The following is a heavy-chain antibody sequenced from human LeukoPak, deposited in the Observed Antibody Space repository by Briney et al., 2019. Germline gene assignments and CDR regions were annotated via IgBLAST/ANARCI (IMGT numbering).Heavy chain of an antibody. J-gene: IGHJ4*02. V-gene: IGHV1-69*13. Sequence: SVKVSCKASGGTFSSYAISWVRQAPGQGLEWMGGIIPIFGTANYAQKFQGRVTITADESTSTAYMELSSLRSEDTAVYYCAGYYYGSGSYYNGDYWGQGTLVTVS. D-gene: IGHD3-10*01. CDR2: IIPIFGTA. CDR1: GGTFSSYA. CDR3: AGYYYGSGSYYNGDY.